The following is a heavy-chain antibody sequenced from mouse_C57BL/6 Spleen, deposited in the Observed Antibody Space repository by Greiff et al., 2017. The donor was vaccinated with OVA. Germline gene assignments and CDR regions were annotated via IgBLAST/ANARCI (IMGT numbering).Heavy chain of an antibody. D-gene: IGHD4-1*01. Sequence: QVQLQQPGAELVRPGSSVKLSCKASGYTFTSSWMHWVKQRPIQGLEWIGNIDPSDSETHYTQKFKDKATLTVDKSSSTAYMQLSSLTSEDSAVYYCAREQTGTDYYAMDYWGQGTSVTVSA. J-gene: IGHJ4*01. CDR2: IDPSDSET. CDR3: AREQTGTDYYAMDY. V-gene: IGHV1-52*01. CDR1: GYTFTSSW.